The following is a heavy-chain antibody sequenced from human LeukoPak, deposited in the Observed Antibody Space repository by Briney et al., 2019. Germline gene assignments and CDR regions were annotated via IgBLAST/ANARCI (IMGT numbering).Heavy chain of an antibody. CDR1: RGTFSSYA. D-gene: IGHD1-1*01. CDR3: AKSTTGTTDPLDY. J-gene: IGHJ4*02. V-gene: IGHV1-69*04. CDR2: IIPILGIA. Sequence: SVKVSCKASRGTFSSYAISWVRQAPGQGLEWMGRIIPILGIANYAQKFQGRVTITADKSTSTAYMELSSLRSEDTAVYYCAKSTTGTTDPLDYWGQGTLVTVSS.